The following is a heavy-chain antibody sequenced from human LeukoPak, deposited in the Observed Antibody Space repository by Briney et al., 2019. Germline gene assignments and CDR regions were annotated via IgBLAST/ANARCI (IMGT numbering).Heavy chain of an antibody. CDR3: VRDDYDFWGGYQRYFEF. Sequence: PGGSLRLSCAVSGFTFSDYWMTWVRQAPGKGLEWVANINQDGSEKYYVDSVEGRFTISRDSVKNSLYLQMTSVRADDTAMYYCVRDDYDFWGGYQRYFEFWGQGTLVTVSS. V-gene: IGHV3-7*01. CDR2: INQDGSEK. CDR1: GFTFSDYW. J-gene: IGHJ4*02. D-gene: IGHD3-3*01.